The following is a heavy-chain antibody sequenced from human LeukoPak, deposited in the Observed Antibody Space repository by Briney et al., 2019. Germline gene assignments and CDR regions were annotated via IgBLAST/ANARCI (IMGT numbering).Heavy chain of an antibody. V-gene: IGHV1-2*06. CDR1: GYTFTDYY. J-gene: IGHJ4*02. CDR3: ANSSAAAYYFDY. D-gene: IGHD2-15*01. Sequence: ASVKVSCKASGYTFTDYYIHWVRQAPGQGLEWMGRISPNSGGTNYAQKFQGRVTMTRDTSISTACMELSGLRSDDTAVYYCANSSAAAYYFDYWGQGTLVTVSS. CDR2: ISPNSGGT.